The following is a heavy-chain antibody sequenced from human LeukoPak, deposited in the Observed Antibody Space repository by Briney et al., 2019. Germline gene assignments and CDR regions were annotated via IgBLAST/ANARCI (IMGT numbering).Heavy chain of an antibody. J-gene: IGHJ4*02. V-gene: IGHV3-30*03. CDR2: ISYDGSNK. D-gene: IGHD3-3*02. CDR1: GFTFSSYG. CDR3: ARDRGSSFFY. Sequence: QPGRSLRLSCAASGFTFSSYGMHWVRQAPGKGLEWVAVISYDGSNKYYADSVKGRFTISRDNSKNTLYLQMNSLRAEDTAVFYCARDRGSSFFYWGQGTLVTVSS.